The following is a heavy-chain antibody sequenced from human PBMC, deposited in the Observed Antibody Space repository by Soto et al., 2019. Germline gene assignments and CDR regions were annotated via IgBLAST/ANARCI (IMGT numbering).Heavy chain of an antibody. V-gene: IGHV3-74*01. D-gene: IGHD6-13*01. CDR2: LNMDGSTT. CDR3: ARGLKGYYAMDV. CDR1: GFTFSSHW. J-gene: IGHJ6*02. Sequence: EVQLVESGGGLVQPGGSRRLSCAASGFTFSSHWMHWVRQAPGKGLVWVARLNMDGSTTNYADSVKGRSTISRDNARDTVYLQMNSLRPEDTAVYYCARGLKGYYAMDVWGQGTTVTVSS.